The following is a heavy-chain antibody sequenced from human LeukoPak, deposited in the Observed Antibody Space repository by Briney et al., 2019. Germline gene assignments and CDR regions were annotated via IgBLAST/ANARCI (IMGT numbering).Heavy chain of an antibody. D-gene: IGHD3-16*01. V-gene: IGHV1-18*01. J-gene: IGHJ5*02. CDR2: ISTNNGNT. Sequence: ASVEVSCKASGYTFPSDGISWVRQAPGQGLEWMGWISTNNGNTYYAQNLQGRVTLTTDTSTGTAYMELRSLRSDDTALYYCARDPTSGIMRAWFDPWGQGTLVTVSS. CDR1: GYTFPSDG. CDR3: ARDPTSGIMRAWFDP.